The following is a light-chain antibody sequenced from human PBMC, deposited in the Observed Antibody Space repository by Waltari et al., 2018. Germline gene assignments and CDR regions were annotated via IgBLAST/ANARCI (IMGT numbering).Light chain of an antibody. V-gene: IGLV3-21*04. CDR1: SIGSKR. J-gene: IGLJ3*02. CDR2: YET. Sequence: SYVLTQPPSVSEAPGQTARITCGGNSIGSKRVHWYQQKPGQAPVVVMYYETDRPAGIPERFSGSNSGNTATLTISRVEAGDEADYYCQVWDRSTDHRVFGGGTRLTAL. CDR3: QVWDRSTDHRV.